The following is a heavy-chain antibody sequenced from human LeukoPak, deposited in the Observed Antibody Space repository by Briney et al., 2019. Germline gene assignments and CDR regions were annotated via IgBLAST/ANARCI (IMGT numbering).Heavy chain of an antibody. CDR2: IRGSGTTI. V-gene: IGHV3-48*03. CDR3: ARDYDY. J-gene: IGHJ4*02. CDR1: GFTFRSYE. Sequence: GGSLRLSCAASGFTFRSYEMNWVRQAPGKGLEWVSYIRGSGTTIYYADSVKGRFTISRDNARNSLYLQMTSLRAEDTAVYYCARDYDYWGQGTLVTVSS.